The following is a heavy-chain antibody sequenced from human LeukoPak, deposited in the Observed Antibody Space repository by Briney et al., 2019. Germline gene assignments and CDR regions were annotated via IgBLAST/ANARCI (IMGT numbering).Heavy chain of an antibody. CDR2: IIPILGIT. J-gene: IGHJ5*02. D-gene: IGHD3-10*01. Sequence: SVKVSCKASGGTFSSYAINWVRQAPGQGLEWMVRIIPILGITNYAQKFQGRVTITAYKYMNTAYMELSSLRSEHAAVYYCARSGGSGDNNWFDPWGQGTLVTVSS. CDR3: ARSGGSGDNNWFDP. CDR1: GGTFSSYA. V-gene: IGHV1-69*04.